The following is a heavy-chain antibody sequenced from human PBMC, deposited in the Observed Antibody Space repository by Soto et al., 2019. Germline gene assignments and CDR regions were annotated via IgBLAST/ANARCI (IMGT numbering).Heavy chain of an antibody. CDR1: GYTFTGYY. CDR2: INPNSGGT. Sequence: QVQLVQSGAEVKKPGASVKVSCKASGYTFTGYYMHWERQAPGQGLEWMGWINPNSGGTNHAQKFQGRVTLTRDTSISTAYMELSRLRSDDTVVYYCARPNGSGKNWFDPWGQGTLVTVSS. CDR3: ARPNGSGKNWFDP. J-gene: IGHJ5*02. V-gene: IGHV1-2*02. D-gene: IGHD3-10*01.